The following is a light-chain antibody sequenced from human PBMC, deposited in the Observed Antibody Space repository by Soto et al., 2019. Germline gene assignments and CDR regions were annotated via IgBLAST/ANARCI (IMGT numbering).Light chain of an antibody. J-gene: IGKJ4*01. V-gene: IGKV3-11*01. CDR1: QSVSSY. Sequence: EIVLTQSPATLSLSPGARATLSCRASQSVSSYLAWYQQRPGQAPRLLIYDASNRATGIPARFRGSGSGTDFTLTIGSLESEDSAVYYCQQRSNWPLTFGGGTKVEI. CDR2: DAS. CDR3: QQRSNWPLT.